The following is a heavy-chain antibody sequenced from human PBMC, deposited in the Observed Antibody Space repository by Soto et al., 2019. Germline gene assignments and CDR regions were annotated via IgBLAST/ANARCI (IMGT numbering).Heavy chain of an antibody. D-gene: IGHD3-10*01. Sequence: GGSLRLSCAASGFTFSSYGMSWVRQAPRKGLEWVSTIRGSADSANYADSVKGRFTISRDNSKNMLYLQMNSLRADDTAVYYCAKHLWFGESVFDPWGQGTLVTVSS. CDR3: AKHLWFGESVFDP. J-gene: IGHJ5*02. V-gene: IGHV3-23*01. CDR2: IRGSADSA. CDR1: GFTFSSYG.